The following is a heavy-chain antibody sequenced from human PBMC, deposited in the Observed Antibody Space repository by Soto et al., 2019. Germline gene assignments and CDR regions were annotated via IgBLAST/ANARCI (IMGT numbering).Heavy chain of an antibody. CDR1: GGAFNNYA. Sequence: QVQLVQSGAEVKKPGSSVKVSCKTFGGAFNNYAFSWVRQAPGQGFEWMGGIIPIFGTVNNAQKFQGRVTITACKSTSTAYMELRSLRSDDTSVYYCARHLRYSYGRTGSLGDFEYWGQGPLVTVSS. D-gene: IGHD3-22*01. V-gene: IGHV1-69*06. J-gene: IGHJ4*02. CDR3: ARHLRYSYGRTGSLGDFEY. CDR2: IIPIFGTV.